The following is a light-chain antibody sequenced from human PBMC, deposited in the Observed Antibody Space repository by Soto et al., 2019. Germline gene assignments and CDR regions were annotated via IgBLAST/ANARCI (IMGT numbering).Light chain of an antibody. J-gene: IGLJ3*02. V-gene: IGLV2-14*01. CDR2: EVR. Sequence: QSALTQPASVSGSPGQSITISCTGTSSDVGAYNYVSWYQQYPGKAPKVIIFEVRKRPSGVSNRFSGSKSGDTASLTISGLQAEDEADYYCSSYTSSSTLEVFGGGTKLTVL. CDR3: SSYTSSSTLEV. CDR1: SSDVGAYNY.